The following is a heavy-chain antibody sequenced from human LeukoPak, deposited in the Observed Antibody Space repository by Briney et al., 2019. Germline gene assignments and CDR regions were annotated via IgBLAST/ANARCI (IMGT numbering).Heavy chain of an antibody. CDR2: IKTDGSEK. CDR1: GFTFSNYW. J-gene: IGHJ4*02. Sequence: GGSLRLSCAASGFTFSNYWMSWVRQAPGKGLEWVANIKTDGSEKYYVDSMKGRSTISRDNAKTSLYLQMNSLRAEDTAVYYCARYDFWSGHFFEYWGQENLVPVSS. D-gene: IGHD3-3*01. CDR3: ARYDFWSGHFFEY. V-gene: IGHV3-7*01.